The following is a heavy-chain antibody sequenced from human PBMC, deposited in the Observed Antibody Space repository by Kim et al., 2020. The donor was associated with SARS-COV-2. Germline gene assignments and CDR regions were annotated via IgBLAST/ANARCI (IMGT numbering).Heavy chain of an antibody. J-gene: IGHJ4*02. CDR1: GFTFSSYS. CDR2: ISSSSSTI. D-gene: IGHD2-2*01. CDR3: ARDEGSEYCSSTSCYVTDY. V-gene: IGHV3-48*02. Sequence: GGSLRLSCAVSGFTFSSYSMNWVRQAPGKGLEWVSYISSSSSTIYYADSVKGRFTISRDNAKNSLYLQMNILRDEDTAVYYCARDEGSEYCSSTSCYVTDYWVQGTLVTVSS.